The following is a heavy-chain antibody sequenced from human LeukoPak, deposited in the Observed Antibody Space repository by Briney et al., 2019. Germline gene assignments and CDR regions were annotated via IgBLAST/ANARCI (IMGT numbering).Heavy chain of an antibody. V-gene: IGHV3-23*01. J-gene: IGHJ4*02. D-gene: IGHD5-18*01. CDR2: ISGSGGSP. CDR1: GFSLSTYA. Sequence: PGGSLRLSCAASGFSLSTYAMSWVRQAPGKGLEWVSAISGSGGSPYYADSVKGRFTISRDNSKNTLYLQMNSLRAEDTAVYYCAKREKGYGYIFDYWGQGTLVTVSS. CDR3: AKREKGYGYIFDY.